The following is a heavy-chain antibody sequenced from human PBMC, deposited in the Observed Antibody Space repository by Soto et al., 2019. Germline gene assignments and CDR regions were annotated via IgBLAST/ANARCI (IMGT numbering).Heavy chain of an antibody. J-gene: IGHJ4*02. Sequence: QVHLVQSGAEVTKAGSSVKVSCKASGGTFSSHAFSWVRQAPGQGLEWVGGIIPIFETANYAQEFQGRVTISADEYTNTVILELNNLRSDDTAIYLCAIGDRSSWIGNHWGPGTQVTGS. CDR1: GGTFSSHA. D-gene: IGHD6-6*01. CDR3: AIGDRSSWIGNH. V-gene: IGHV1-69*01. CDR2: IIPIFETA.